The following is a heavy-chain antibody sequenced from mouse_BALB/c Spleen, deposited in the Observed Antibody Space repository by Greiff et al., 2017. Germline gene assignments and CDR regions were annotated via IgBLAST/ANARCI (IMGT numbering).Heavy chain of an antibody. D-gene: IGHD2-14*01. J-gene: IGHJ1*01. Sequence: VQLQQSGTVLARPGASVKMSCKASGYSFTSYWMHWVKQRPGQGLEWIGAIYPGNSDTSYNQKFKGKAKLTAVTSASTAYMELSSLTNEDSAVYYCTRLDTRYGDWYFDVWGAGTTVTVSS. CDR2: IYPGNSDT. CDR3: TRLDTRYGDWYFDV. V-gene: IGHV1-5*01. CDR1: GYSFTSYW.